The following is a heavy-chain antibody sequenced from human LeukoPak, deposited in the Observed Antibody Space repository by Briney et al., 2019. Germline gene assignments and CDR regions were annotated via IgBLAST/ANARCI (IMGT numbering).Heavy chain of an antibody. J-gene: IGHJ4*02. Sequence: PSETLSLXCAVSGYSISSGYYWGWIRQPPGKGLEWIGSIYHSGSTYYNPSLKSRVTISVDTSKNQFSLKLSSVTAADTAVYYCAGSAAMTNFDYWGQGTLVTVSS. CDR1: GYSISSGYY. D-gene: IGHD2-2*01. CDR2: IYHSGST. V-gene: IGHV4-38-2*01. CDR3: AGSAAMTNFDY.